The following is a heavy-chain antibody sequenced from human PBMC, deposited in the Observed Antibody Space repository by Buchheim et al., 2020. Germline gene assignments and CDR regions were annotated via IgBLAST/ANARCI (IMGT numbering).Heavy chain of an antibody. D-gene: IGHD1-26*01. V-gene: IGHV3-13*01. CDR2: IGTAGDT. J-gene: IGHJ6*02. CDR1: GFTFSSYD. CDR3: ARGLAGGDSGSYYVDRYRGMDV. Sequence: EVQLVESGGGLVQPGGSLRLSRAASGFTFSSYDMHWVRQATGKGLEWVSAIGTAGDTYYPGSVKGRFTISRENAKNSLYLQMNSLRAGDTAVYYCARGLAGGDSGSYYVDRYRGMDVWGQGTT.